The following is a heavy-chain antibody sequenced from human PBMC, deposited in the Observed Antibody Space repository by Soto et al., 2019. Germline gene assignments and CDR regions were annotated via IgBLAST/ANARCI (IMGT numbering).Heavy chain of an antibody. CDR1: GFNFSSSGFTFSSYA. V-gene: IGHV3-23*01. J-gene: IGHJ3*02. CDR2: VSKSGDST. D-gene: IGHD1-1*01. Sequence: EVQLLASGGGLVQPGGSLRLSCAASGFNFSSSGFTFSSYAMTWVRQAPGKGLEWVSTVSKSGDSTYYADSVKGPFTLSRDDPKNTLYLQMNSLKAEDTGVYYCAKDLEATVTGDAFDIWGQGTMVIVSS. CDR3: AKDLEATVTGDAFDI.